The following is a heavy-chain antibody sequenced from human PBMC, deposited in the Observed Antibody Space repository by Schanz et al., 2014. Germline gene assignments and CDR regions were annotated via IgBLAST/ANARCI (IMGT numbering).Heavy chain of an antibody. V-gene: IGHV3-23*03. D-gene: IGHD3-10*01. CDR1: EFTFSTDA. CDR3: AKGRFGELSAFDI. Sequence: DVHLLESGGGLVQPGGSLRLSCAASEFTFSTDAMSWVRQAPGKGLEWVAFINSDGTKRFYADSVKSRFTISRDNSRNTLYLQMNSLRAEDTAVYYCAKGRFGELSAFDIWGQGTMVTVSS. CDR2: INSDGTKR. J-gene: IGHJ3*02.